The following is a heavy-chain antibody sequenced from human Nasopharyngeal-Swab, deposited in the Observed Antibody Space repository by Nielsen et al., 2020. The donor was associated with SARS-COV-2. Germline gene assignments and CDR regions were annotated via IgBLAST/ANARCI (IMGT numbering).Heavy chain of an antibody. Sequence: GGSLRLSCAASGFIFSTFGMHWVRQAPGKGLEWVAVSWYVGRNAQYSDSLKGRVTISRDNYKNTLDLQINSLRVDDTAVYYCAKDTSGWAAKFDAWGQGALVTVSP. V-gene: IGHV3-33*06. CDR2: SWYVGRNA. J-gene: IGHJ5*02. D-gene: IGHD6-19*01. CDR3: AKDTSGWAAKFDA. CDR1: GFIFSTFG.